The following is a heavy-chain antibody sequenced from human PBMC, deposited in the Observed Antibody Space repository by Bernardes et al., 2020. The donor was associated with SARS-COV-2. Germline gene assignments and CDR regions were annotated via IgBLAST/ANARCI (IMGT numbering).Heavy chain of an antibody. D-gene: IGHD2-2*02. CDR2: ITSTSRYI. Sequence: GGSLRLSCEASGFSISTYSMNWVRQAPGKGLEWVSSITSTSRYIYYADSVRGRFTISRDNARDSLYLQMDSLRAEDTAVYYCARAFSPWYTDSDHDAFDLWGQGTMVTVSS. V-gene: IGHV3-21*01. CDR1: GFSISTYS. J-gene: IGHJ3*01. CDR3: ARAFSPWYTDSDHDAFDL.